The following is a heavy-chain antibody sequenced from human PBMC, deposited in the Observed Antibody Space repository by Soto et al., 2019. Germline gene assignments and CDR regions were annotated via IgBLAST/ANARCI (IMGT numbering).Heavy chain of an antibody. CDR3: ARFRSLGYNFFYY. V-gene: IGHV1-3*04. D-gene: IGHD3-16*02. J-gene: IGHJ4*02. CDR2: ISIGNGYT. Sequence: ASVKVSCNTSGDTFTTYAIHWVRQAPGQRLEWLGWISIGNGYTKYSAKFQDRVTITWDTSATTAYIQLSSLISEDTAVYYCARFRSLGYNFFYYWRQGTLVTVSS. CDR1: GDTFTTYA.